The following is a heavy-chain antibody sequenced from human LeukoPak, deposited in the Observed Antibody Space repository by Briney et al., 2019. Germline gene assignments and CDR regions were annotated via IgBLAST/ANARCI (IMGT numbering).Heavy chain of an antibody. V-gene: IGHV4-39*07. CDR1: GDSITSNDFY. D-gene: IGHD7-27*01. CDR2: IHYSGTT. Sequence: SETLSLTCTVSGDSITSNDFYWGWIRQAPGKGLEWIGSIHYSGTTYYNPSLKSRVTISVDTSKRHFSLKLSSVTAADTAVYYCARDFAPSFYMDVWGKGTTVTVSS. J-gene: IGHJ6*03. CDR3: ARDFAPSFYMDV.